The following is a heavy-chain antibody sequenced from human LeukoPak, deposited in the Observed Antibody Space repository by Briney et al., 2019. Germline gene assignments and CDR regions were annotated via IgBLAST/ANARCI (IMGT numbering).Heavy chain of an antibody. CDR2: IYYSGST. CDR3: ARDHSNYGAFDI. V-gene: IGHV4-59*01. Sequence: SETLSLTCTVSGGSISSYYWSWIRQPPGKGLEWIGYIYYSGSTNYIPSLKSRVTISVDTSKNQFSLKLSSVTAADTAVYYCARDHSNYGAFDIWGQGTMVTVSS. CDR1: GGSISSYY. J-gene: IGHJ3*02. D-gene: IGHD1-7*01.